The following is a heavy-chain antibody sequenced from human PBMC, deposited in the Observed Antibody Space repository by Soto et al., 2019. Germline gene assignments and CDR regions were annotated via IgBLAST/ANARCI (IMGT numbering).Heavy chain of an antibody. V-gene: IGHV3-13*01. CDR1: GSTFSSYD. J-gene: IGHJ5*02. D-gene: IGHD1-26*01. CDR2: IGTTGDT. Sequence: GGSLRLSCAAAGSTFSSYDMHWVRQVTGKGLEWVSSIGTTGDTYYAGSVKGRFTISRENAKNSLYLQMNSLIAGDTAMYYCARDRWWGVGATWFDPWGQGTLVTVSS. CDR3: ARDRWWGVGATWFDP.